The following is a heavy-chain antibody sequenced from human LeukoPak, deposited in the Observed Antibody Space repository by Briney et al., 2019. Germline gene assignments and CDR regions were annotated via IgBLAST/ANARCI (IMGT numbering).Heavy chain of an antibody. Sequence: SETLSLTCAVSGYSITSSSWWGWIRQPPGKGLEWIGYIYHSGSTYYNPSLKSRVTISVDRSKNQFSLKLSSVTAADTAVYYCAREATSGDYAYWGQGTLVTVSS. CDR2: IYHSGST. D-gene: IGHD4-17*01. V-gene: IGHV4-28*03. CDR3: AREATSGDYAY. CDR1: GYSITSSSW. J-gene: IGHJ4*02.